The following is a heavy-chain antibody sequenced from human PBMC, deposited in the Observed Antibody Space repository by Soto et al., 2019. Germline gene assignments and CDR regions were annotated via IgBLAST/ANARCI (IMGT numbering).Heavy chain of an antibody. V-gene: IGHV4-4*02. J-gene: IGHJ4*02. CDR3: ATSQLGEYFDY. Sequence: SETLSLTCAVSGDPISSSHWWSWVRQTPGKGLEWIGEIYHSGSINYNPSLKSRVIISADRSKNQFSLRLSSVTAADAAVYYCATSQLGEYFDYWGQGTLVTVSS. D-gene: IGHD1-26*01. CDR1: GDPISSSHW. CDR2: IYHSGSI.